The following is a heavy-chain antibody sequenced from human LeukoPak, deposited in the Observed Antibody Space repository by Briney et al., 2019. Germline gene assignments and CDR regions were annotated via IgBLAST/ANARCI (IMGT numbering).Heavy chain of an antibody. D-gene: IGHD2-8*01. Sequence: PGGSLRLSCVASGFTFTKYGMMWVRQAPGKGLVWVSYINSDGRSTTYADSVKGRFTISRDNAKNTLYLQMSSLRAEDTAMYYCARNSNGMSNWGQGTLVIVSS. CDR3: ARNSNGMSN. CDR2: INSDGRST. V-gene: IGHV3-74*01. CDR1: GFTFTKYG. J-gene: IGHJ4*02.